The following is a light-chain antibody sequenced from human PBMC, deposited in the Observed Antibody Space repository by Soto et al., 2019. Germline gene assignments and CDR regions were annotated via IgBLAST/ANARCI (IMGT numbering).Light chain of an antibody. V-gene: IGKV3-20*01. CDR1: QSVSRNH. CDR3: QQYGSSPRIT. J-gene: IGKJ5*01. Sequence: EIVLTQSPGTLSLSPGERATLSCRASQSVSRNHLAWYQQKPGQAPRLLIYGASSRATGIPDRFSGSGSGTDFTLPISRLEPEDFAVYYCQQYGSSPRITFGQGTRLEIK. CDR2: GAS.